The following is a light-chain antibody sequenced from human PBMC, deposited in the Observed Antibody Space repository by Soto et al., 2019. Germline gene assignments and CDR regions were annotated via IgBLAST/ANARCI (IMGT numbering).Light chain of an antibody. V-gene: IGLV2-23*01. Sequence: QSVLTQPASVSGSPGQSITISCTGTSSDVGSYNLVSWYQQHPGKAPKLMIYEGSKRPSGVSNRFCGSKSCNTASLTISGLHAEDEADYYCCSYSSSSTSYVFGTGTKLTVL. CDR1: SSDVGSYNL. CDR3: CSYSSSSTSYV. J-gene: IGLJ1*01. CDR2: EGS.